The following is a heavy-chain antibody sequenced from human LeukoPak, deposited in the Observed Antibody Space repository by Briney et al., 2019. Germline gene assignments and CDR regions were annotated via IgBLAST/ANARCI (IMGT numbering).Heavy chain of an antibody. J-gene: IGHJ4*02. V-gene: IGHV3-7*01. Sequence: PGGSLRLSCAASGFTFSSYWMSWVRQAPGKGLEWVANIKQDGSEKYYVDSVKGRFTISRDNAKNSLYLQMNSLRAEDTAVYYCARMSVVVAAPFGYWGQGTLVTVSS. CDR1: GFTFSSYW. CDR3: ARMSVVVAAPFGY. CDR2: IKQDGSEK. D-gene: IGHD2-15*01.